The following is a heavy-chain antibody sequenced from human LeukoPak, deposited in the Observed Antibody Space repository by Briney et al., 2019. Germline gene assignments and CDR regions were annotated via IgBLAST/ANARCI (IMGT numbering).Heavy chain of an antibody. CDR1: GGSISSGGYS. CDR3: ARKVVRGVICWFDA. D-gene: IGHD3-10*01. V-gene: IGHV4-30-2*01. CDR2: IYHSGST. Sequence: SQALSLTCAVSGGSISSGGYSWSWIRQPPGKGLEWIGYIYHSGSTYYNPSLKSRVTISVDRSKNQFSLNLSSVIAADTAVYYCARKVVRGVICWFDAWGQGTLVTVSS. J-gene: IGHJ5*02.